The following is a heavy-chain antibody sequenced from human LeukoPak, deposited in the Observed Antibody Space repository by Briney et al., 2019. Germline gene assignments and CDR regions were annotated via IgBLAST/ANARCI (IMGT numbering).Heavy chain of an antibody. D-gene: IGHD2-2*01. CDR1: GGSISSSNW. CDR2: LYHRGST. V-gene: IGHV4-4*02. CDR3: ARDRRCSSTSCYYFDY. J-gene: IGHJ4*02. Sequence: SGTLSLTCAVSGGSISSSNWWSWGRQPPGKGVEWIWELYHRGSTNYDPSLKSRVTISVYKSQNQFPLTLSSVTAADTDVYSCARDRRCSSTSCYYFDYWGQGPLVTVSS.